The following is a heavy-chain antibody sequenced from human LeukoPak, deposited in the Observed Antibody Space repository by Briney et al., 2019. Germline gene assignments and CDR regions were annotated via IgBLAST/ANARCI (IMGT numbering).Heavy chain of an antibody. CDR1: GYSFTSYW. J-gene: IGHJ5*02. CDR3: ARQVDCDSSSCFGFDP. CDR2: IDPRDSYT. V-gene: IGHV5-10-1*01. D-gene: IGHD6-13*01. Sequence: PGESLKISCKGSGYSFTSYWITWVRQMPGKGLEWMGRIDPRDSYTNYSPSFQGHVTISADKSISTAYLQWSSLKASDTAMYYCARQVDCDSSSCFGFDPWGQGTLVTVSS.